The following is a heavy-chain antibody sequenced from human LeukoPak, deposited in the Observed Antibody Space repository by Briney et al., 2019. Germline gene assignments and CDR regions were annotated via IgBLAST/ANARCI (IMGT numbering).Heavy chain of an antibody. D-gene: IGHD1-26*01. CDR2: INPSGGST. CDR1: GYTFTSYY. Sequence: ASVKVSCKASGYTFTSYYMHWVRQAPGQGLEWMGIINPSGGSTSYAQKFQGRVTITADKSASTAYMELSSLRSEDTAVYYCALASTTAYRRNGMDVWGQGTTVTVSS. V-gene: IGHV1-46*01. J-gene: IGHJ6*02. CDR3: ALASTTAYRRNGMDV.